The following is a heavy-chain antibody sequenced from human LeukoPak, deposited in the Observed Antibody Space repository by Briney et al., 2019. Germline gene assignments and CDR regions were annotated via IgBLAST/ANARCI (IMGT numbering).Heavy chain of an antibody. CDR2: ISGGGGST. J-gene: IGHJ4*02. CDR3: AKGGKWDVTPFDY. CDR1: RDSLANYF. D-gene: IGHD1-26*01. Sequence: ETLSLTCSVSRDSLANYFWSWVRQAPGKGLEWVSTISGGGGSTYYADSVKGRFTISRDNSKNTLYLQVNSLRAEDTAVYYCAKGGKWDVTPFDYWGQGTLVTVSS. V-gene: IGHV3-23*01.